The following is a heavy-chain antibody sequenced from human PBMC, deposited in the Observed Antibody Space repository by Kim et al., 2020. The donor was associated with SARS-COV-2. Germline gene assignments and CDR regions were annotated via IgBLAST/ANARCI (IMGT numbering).Heavy chain of an antibody. CDR2: IYYSGGTN. D-gene: IGHD4-17*01. CDR3: GRTAVLGGLDYFDL. J-gene: IGHJ1*01. CDR1: GFTFSSYY. Sequence: GGSLSLTCAVSGFTFSSYYMHWFRQPPGKGLEWMGLIYYSGGTNHNPAPERGRSTFSDTNSNNSSLKQSTMMATDTAAHYCGRTAVLGGLDYFDLGAQGT. V-gene: IGHV3-30-3*01.